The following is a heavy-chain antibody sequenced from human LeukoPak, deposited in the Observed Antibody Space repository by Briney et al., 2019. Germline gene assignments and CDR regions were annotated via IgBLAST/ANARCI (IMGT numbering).Heavy chain of an antibody. V-gene: IGHV3-7*01. D-gene: IGHD4/OR15-4a*01. CDR1: GFTFSSYW. J-gene: IGHJ4*02. Sequence: GGSLRLSCAASGFTFSSYWMSWVRQAPGKGLEWVANIKQDGGEEYYVDSVKGRFTISRDNAKNSLYLQMNSLRAADTAVYYCARANYLTFNLDYRGQGTLVTVSS. CDR2: IKQDGGEE. CDR3: ARANYLTFNLDY.